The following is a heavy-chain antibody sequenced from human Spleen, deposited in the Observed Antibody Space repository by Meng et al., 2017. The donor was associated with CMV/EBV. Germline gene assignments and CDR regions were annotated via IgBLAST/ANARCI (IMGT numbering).Heavy chain of an antibody. CDR1: GGSISSSSSY. J-gene: IGHJ1*01. Sequence: LQLPESGPGLVKPSETLSLTCTVSGGSISSSSSYWGWIRQPPGKRLEWIGSIYYSGSTYYNPSLKSRVTISVDTSKNQFSLKLSSVTAADTAVYYCASWGGEYFQHWGQGTLVTVSS. CDR3: ASWGGEYFQH. CDR2: IYYSGST. V-gene: IGHV4-39*07. D-gene: IGHD3-16*01.